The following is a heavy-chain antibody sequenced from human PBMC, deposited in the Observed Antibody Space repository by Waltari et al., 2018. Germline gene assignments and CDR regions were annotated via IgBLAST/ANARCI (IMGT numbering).Heavy chain of an antibody. V-gene: IGHV4-59*01. CDR1: GGSISSYY. CDR3: ARDVVPESAFDI. Sequence: QVQLQESGPGLVKPSETLSLTCTVSGGSISSYYWSWIRQPPGKGLEWIGYIYYSGSTNYNPSLKSRVTISVDTSKNQFSLKLSSVTAADTAVYYCARDVVPESAFDIWGQGTMVTVSS. D-gene: IGHD2-15*01. CDR2: IYYSGST. J-gene: IGHJ3*02.